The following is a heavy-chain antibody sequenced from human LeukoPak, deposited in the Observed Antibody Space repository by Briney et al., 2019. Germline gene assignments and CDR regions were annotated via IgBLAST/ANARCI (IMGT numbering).Heavy chain of an antibody. V-gene: IGHV1-8*02. Sequence: ASAKVSCKASRYTFTSYDTNSVPQATGQRREWMAWMNPYSGNTGYAQKFQGRVTMIRNTSISTAYMELSSLRSEDTAVYYCARVGRVAARPSALILGYWGQGTLVTVSS. CDR2: MNPYSGNT. J-gene: IGHJ4*02. CDR3: ARVGRVAARPSALILGY. CDR1: RYTFTSYD. D-gene: IGHD6-6*01.